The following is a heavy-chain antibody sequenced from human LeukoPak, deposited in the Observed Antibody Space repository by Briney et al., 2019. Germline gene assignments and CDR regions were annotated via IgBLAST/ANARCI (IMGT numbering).Heavy chain of an antibody. CDR1: GFSFSSYG. Sequence: GGSLRLSCAASGFSFSSYGMSWVRQAPGKGLEWVSYIRTGGTTIYYADSVRGRFTISRDNAKNSLYLQMNTLRAEDTAVYYCTTNRWDYWGQGTLVTVSS. J-gene: IGHJ4*02. D-gene: IGHD2-15*01. CDR3: TTNRWDY. V-gene: IGHV3-48*01. CDR2: IRTGGTTI.